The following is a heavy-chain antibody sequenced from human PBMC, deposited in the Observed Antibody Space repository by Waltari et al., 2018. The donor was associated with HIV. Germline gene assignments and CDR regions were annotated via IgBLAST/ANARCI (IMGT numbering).Heavy chain of an antibody. CDR1: GGSISSNDW. Sequence: QVQLQESGPGLVKPSGTLSLTCAVSGGSISSNDWWSWVRQPPGKGLEWIGEIYHSGSTNYNPSLKSRVTISVDKSKNQFSLKLSSVTAADTAVYYCARETIAVAGWSGMDVWGQGTTVTVSS. CDR3: ARETIAVAGWSGMDV. V-gene: IGHV4-4*02. J-gene: IGHJ6*02. CDR2: IYHSGST. D-gene: IGHD6-19*01.